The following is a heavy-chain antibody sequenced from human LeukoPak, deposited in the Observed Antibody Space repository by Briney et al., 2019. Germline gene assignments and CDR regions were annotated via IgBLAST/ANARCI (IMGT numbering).Heavy chain of an antibody. Sequence: GGSLRLSCAASGFTFSSYAMHWVRQAPGKGLEWVAVMSSDGSKKYYADSVKGRFTISRDNSKNTLYLQMNSLGAEDTAVYYCAKDTVVGATTNLFDYWGQGTLVTVSS. CDR1: GFTFSSYA. J-gene: IGHJ4*02. V-gene: IGHV3-30-3*01. D-gene: IGHD1-26*01. CDR2: MSSDGSKK. CDR3: AKDTVVGATTNLFDY.